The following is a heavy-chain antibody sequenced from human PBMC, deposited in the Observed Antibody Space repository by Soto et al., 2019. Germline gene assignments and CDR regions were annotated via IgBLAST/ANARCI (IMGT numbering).Heavy chain of an antibody. D-gene: IGHD4-4*01. CDR3: ARGGGVTTTGDDY. CDR2: IYHSGST. J-gene: IGHJ4*02. Sequence: QLQLQESGSGLVKPSQTLSLTCAVSGGSINTATHSWSWIRQPPGKGLEWIGYIYHSGSTYYNPSVQSRVTNSIDKSNNQFPLRLSSVNAADTAVYYCARGGGVTTTGDDYWGQGILVTVSS. V-gene: IGHV4-30-2*01. CDR1: GGSINTATHS.